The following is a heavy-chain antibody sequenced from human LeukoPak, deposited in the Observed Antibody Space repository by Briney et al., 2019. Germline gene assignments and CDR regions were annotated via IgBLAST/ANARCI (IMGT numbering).Heavy chain of an antibody. D-gene: IGHD3-10*01. J-gene: IGHJ3*02. CDR1: GYTFTGNY. V-gene: IGHV1-2*02. Sequence: GASVKVSCKASGYTFTGNYMHWERQGPGQGLEWMGWIDPNCGGTNYAQKSQGRVTMTRDTSISTAYMELSRLRSDDTAVYYCAREGYYYGSGSSYRSGAFDIWGQGTMVTVSS. CDR3: AREGYYYGSGSSYRSGAFDI. CDR2: IDPNCGGT.